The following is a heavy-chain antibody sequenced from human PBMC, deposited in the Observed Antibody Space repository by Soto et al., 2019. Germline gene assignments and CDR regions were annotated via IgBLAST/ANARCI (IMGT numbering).Heavy chain of an antibody. CDR1: VFTFTRYS. CDR3: ARESEDLTSNFDY. Sequence: VSLRLSCAASVFTFTRYSMNWVRQAPGKGLEWVSSISSTTNYIYYADSMKGRFTVSRDNAKNSVYLEMNSLSAEDTAVYYCARESEDLTSNFDYWGQGTLVTVS. J-gene: IGHJ4*02. CDR2: ISSTTNYI. V-gene: IGHV3-21*01.